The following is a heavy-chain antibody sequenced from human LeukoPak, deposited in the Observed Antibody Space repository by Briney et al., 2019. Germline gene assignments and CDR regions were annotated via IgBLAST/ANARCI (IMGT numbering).Heavy chain of an antibody. D-gene: IGHD6-19*01. CDR1: GYTFTGYY. V-gene: IGHV1-2*02. CDR3: ARDLAVAGLCNWIDP. J-gene: IGHJ5*02. CDR2: INPNSGGT. Sequence: ASVKVSCKASGYTFTGYYIHWVRQAPGQGLEGMGWINPNSGGTNYAPKFQGRVTVTRDTSISTAYMELNSLRSDDTAVYYCARDLAVAGLCNWIDPWGHGTLVTVSS.